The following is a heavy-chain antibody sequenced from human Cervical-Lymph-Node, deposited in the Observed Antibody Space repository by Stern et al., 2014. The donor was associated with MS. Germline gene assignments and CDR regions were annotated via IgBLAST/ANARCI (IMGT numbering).Heavy chain of an antibody. Sequence: VQLVESGGTLVQPGGSLRLSCAASGFTFSSYAMSWVRQAPGKGLEWSPVSRCSYGSTFYADSVKVRFPISRDNSKNTLFLQMNSLRAEDTAVYYCAKVYGSGPFDYWGQGTLVTVSS. CDR3: AKVYGSGPFDY. V-gene: IGHV3-23*04. CDR1: GFTFSSYA. CDR2: SRCSYGST. D-gene: IGHD6-19*01. J-gene: IGHJ4*02.